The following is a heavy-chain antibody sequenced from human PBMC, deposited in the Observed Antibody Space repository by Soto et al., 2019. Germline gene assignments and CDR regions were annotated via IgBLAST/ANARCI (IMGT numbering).Heavy chain of an antibody. CDR1: GGTFSSYA. CDR3: ARDRVGSSNWFDP. Sequence: SVKVSCKASGGTFSSYAISWVRQAPGQGLEWMGGIIPIFGTANYAQKFQGRVTITADESTSTAYMELSSLRSEDTAVYYCARDRVGSSNWFDPWGQGTLVTVSS. J-gene: IGHJ5*02. D-gene: IGHD3-10*01. V-gene: IGHV1-69*13. CDR2: IIPIFGTA.